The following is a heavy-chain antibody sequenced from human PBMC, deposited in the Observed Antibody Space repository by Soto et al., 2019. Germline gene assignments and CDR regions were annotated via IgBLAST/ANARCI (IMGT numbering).Heavy chain of an antibody. D-gene: IGHD5-12*01. CDR2: ISTSGSST. V-gene: IGHV3-23*01. Sequence: EVQLLESGGGLVQPGGSLRLSCTASGFTFSSFAMRWVRQASGKGLEWVSAISTSGSSTYYADSVEGRFTISRDNSKNTLYLQMNSLRTEDTAVYYCARVGGYDRYYFDYWGQGTLVTVSS. CDR3: ARVGGYDRYYFDY. CDR1: GFTFSSFA. J-gene: IGHJ4*02.